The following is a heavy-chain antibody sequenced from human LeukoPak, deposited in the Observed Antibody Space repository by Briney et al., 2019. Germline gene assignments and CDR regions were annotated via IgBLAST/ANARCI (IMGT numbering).Heavy chain of an antibody. J-gene: IGHJ4*02. CDR1: GFTFSSYA. D-gene: IGHD5-24*01. Sequence: GGTLRLSCAASGFTFSSYAMSWVSQAPGKGLEWVSAISGSGGSTYYADSVKGRFTIPRDNSKNTLYLQMNSLRAEDTAVYYCAKDQGGYNSYYFDYWGQGTLVTVSS. V-gene: IGHV3-23*01. CDR2: ISGSGGST. CDR3: AKDQGGYNSYYFDY.